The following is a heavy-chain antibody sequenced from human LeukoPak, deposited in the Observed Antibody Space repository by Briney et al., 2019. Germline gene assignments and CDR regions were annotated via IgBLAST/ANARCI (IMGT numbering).Heavy chain of an antibody. V-gene: IGHV4-34*01. J-gene: IGHJ3*02. D-gene: IGHD6-13*01. CDR3: ARCPGSWSGYDAFDI. CDR1: GGSFSGYY. Sequence: SETLSPTCAVYGGSFSGYYWSWIRQPPGKGLEWIGEINHSGSTNYNPSLKSRVTISVDTSKNQFSLKLSSVTAADTAVYYCARCPGSWSGYDAFDIWGQGTMVTVSS. CDR2: INHSGST.